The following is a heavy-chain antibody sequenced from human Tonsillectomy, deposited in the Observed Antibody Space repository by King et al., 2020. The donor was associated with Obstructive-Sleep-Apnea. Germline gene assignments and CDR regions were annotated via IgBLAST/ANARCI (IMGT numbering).Heavy chain of an antibody. J-gene: IGHJ4*02. D-gene: IGHD4-17*01. CDR3: TWMTTVTTVDY. CDR2: VISNASGGTS. Sequence: QLVQSGGGLVKPGASLRLSCLLSGVPFNDAWMSWVRQAPGAGLEWVGCVISNASGGTSDYAAPVKGRFSISRDDSKHTFYLQMDSLKIEDTAVYYCTWMTTVTTVDYWGQGTLVTVSS. V-gene: IGHV3-15*01. CDR1: GVPFNDAW.